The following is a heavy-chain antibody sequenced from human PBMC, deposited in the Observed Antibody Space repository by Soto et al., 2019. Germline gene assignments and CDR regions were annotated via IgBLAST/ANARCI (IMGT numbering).Heavy chain of an antibody. CDR2: IYDDGSA. CDR1: GGSITTSGDY. D-gene: IGHD2-15*01. V-gene: IGHV4-61*08. J-gene: IGHJ5*02. CDR3: ARDKYCSGGSCRKNWFDP. Sequence: SETLSLTCSVSGGSITTSGDYWSWIRQPPGKGLEWLAYIYDDGSANYNPSLKSRATISLDMSKNQFSLKLTSVTAADTAVYYCARDKYCSGGSCRKNWFDPWGQGTLVTVSS.